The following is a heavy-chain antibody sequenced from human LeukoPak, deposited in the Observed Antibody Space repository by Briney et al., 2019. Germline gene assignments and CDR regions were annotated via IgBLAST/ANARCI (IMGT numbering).Heavy chain of an antibody. CDR1: VFTFSSYD. D-gene: IGHD2-2*01. J-gene: IGHJ6*02. CDR3: ARSSTWYGMDV. V-gene: IGHV3-13*01. Sequence: GGALIHGCATPVFTFSSYDSDWVRQATARVVELVSAIGTAGNTYYPVSVKGRFTISRENAKNSLYLQMNRLRAGDTAVYYCARSSTWYGMDVWGQGTTVTVSS. CDR2: IGTAGNT.